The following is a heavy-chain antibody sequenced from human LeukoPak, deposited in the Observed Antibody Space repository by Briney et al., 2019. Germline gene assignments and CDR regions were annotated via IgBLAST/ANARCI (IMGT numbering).Heavy chain of an antibody. CDR2: ISWNSGSI. CDR3: ARAGPGIAVFGPIQNFDY. Sequence: PGRSLRLSCAASGFTFDDYAMHWVRQAPGKGLEWVSGISWNSGSIGYADSVKGRFTISRDNAKNSLYLQMNRLRSDDTAVYYCARAGPGIAVFGPIQNFDYWGQGTLVTVSS. V-gene: IGHV3-9*01. J-gene: IGHJ4*02. D-gene: IGHD6-19*01. CDR1: GFTFDDYA.